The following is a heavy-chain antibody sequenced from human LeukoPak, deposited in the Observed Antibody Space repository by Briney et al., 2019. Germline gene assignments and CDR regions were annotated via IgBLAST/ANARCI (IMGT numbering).Heavy chain of an antibody. J-gene: IGHJ3*01. V-gene: IGHV3-30*18. D-gene: IGHD2-15*01. CDR1: GFTFNKHD. Sequence: RGALRISRAAPGFTFNKHDQHRVRPAPRKGLGWGGGISYDGRNKYYADSVKGRFTISRDNSKNTLNLQMNSLRTEDTAVYYCAKPRDIDSWAFDVWGQGTMVTVS. CDR2: ISYDGRNK. CDR3: AKPRDIDSWAFDV.